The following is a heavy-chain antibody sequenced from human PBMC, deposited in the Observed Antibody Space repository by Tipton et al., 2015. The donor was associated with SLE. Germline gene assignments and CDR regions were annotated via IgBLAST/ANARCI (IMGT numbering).Heavy chain of an antibody. CDR1: GVSISPNY. CDR2: IYDSGST. CDR3: ARGRPIGSFDI. V-gene: IGHV4-59*01. D-gene: IGHD3-10*01. J-gene: IGHJ3*02. Sequence: TLSLTCTVSGVSISPNYWNWIRQPPGKGLEWIAYIYDSGSTSYNPSLKTRVTISVDTPKNQFSLKLTSVSAADTAVYFCARGRPIGSFDIWGQGTMVTVSS.